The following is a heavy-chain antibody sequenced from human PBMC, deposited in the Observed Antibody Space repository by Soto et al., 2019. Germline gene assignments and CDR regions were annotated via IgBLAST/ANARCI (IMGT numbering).Heavy chain of an antibody. V-gene: IGHV3-30*18. CDR3: AKDFFQWLFPTYYYYYGMDV. Sequence: GGSLRLSCAASGFTFSSYGMHWVRQAPGKGLEWVAVISYDGSNKYYADSVKGRFTISRDNSKNTLYLQMNSLRAEDTAVYYCAKDFFQWLFPTYYYYYGMDVWGQGTTVTVSS. D-gene: IGHD6-19*01. J-gene: IGHJ6*02. CDR1: GFTFSSYG. CDR2: ISYDGSNK.